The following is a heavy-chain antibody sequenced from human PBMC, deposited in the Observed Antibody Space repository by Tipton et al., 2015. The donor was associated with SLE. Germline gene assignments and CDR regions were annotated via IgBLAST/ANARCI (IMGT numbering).Heavy chain of an antibody. CDR2: IYSGGST. V-gene: IGHV3-53*01. D-gene: IGHD6-13*01. Sequence: SLRLSCAASGFTVSSYYMSWVRQAPGKGLEWVSVIYSGGSTYYAASVKGRFTISRDNSKNTLYLQMNSLRAEDTAVYYCAKGVGGSGPAMAAAGVEYWGQGTVVSVPS. CDR3: AKGVGGSGPAMAAAGVEY. J-gene: IGHJ4*02. CDR1: GFTVSSYY.